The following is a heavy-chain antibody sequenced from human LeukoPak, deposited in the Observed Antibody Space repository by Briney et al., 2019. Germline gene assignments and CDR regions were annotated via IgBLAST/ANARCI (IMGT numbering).Heavy chain of an antibody. V-gene: IGHV3-30*18. CDR3: AKDGRELLRPYFDY. J-gene: IGHJ4*02. Sequence: GGSLRLSCAASGFTFSSYGMHWVRQAPGKGLEWVAVISYDGSNKYYADSVKGRFTISRDNSKNTLYLQMNSLRAEDTAVYYCAKDGRELLRPYFDYWGQGTLVTVSS. D-gene: IGHD1-26*01. CDR2: ISYDGSNK. CDR1: GFTFSSYG.